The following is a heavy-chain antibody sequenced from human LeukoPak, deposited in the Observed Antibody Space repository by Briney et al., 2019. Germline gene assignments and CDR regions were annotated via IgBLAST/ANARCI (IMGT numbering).Heavy chain of an antibody. V-gene: IGHV1-18*01. CDR3: ARGSGFYDILTGYYY. J-gene: IGHJ4*02. CDR2: ISAYNGNT. Sequence: ASVKVSCKASGYTFTSYGISWVRQAPGQGLEWMGWISAYNGNTNYAQKLQGRVTMTTDTSTSTAYMELSSLRSEDTAVYYCARGSGFYDILTGYYYWGQGTLVTVSS. D-gene: IGHD3-9*01. CDR1: GYTFTSYG.